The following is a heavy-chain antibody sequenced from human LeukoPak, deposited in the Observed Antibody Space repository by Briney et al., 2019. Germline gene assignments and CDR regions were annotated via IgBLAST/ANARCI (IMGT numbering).Heavy chain of an antibody. V-gene: IGHV5-51*01. J-gene: IGHJ4*02. Sequence: PGESLQISCQGSGSRFTSYWIGWVRQLPGKGLEWMGIIYPGDSDTSSSPSFQGQVTISADTPISTASLQWSSLKASDTAMYYCARSEELSLYYFDYWGQGTLVTVSS. CDR2: IYPGDSDT. CDR3: ARSEELSLYYFDY. D-gene: IGHD3-16*02. CDR1: GSRFTSYW.